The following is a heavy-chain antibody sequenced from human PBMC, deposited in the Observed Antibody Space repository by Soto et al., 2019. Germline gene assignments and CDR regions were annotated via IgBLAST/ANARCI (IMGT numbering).Heavy chain of an antibody. V-gene: IGHV3-30*18. CDR1: GFTFSSYG. Sequence: QVQLVESGGGVVQPGRSLRLYCAASGFTFSSYGMHWVRQAPGKGLEWVAVISHGGSNKNYADSVKGGFTISRDNSKYTLYLQINSLRAGDTAVYYCAKSRGKAGSHDYWGQGTLVTVSS. CDR3: AKSRGKAGSHDY. J-gene: IGHJ4*02. D-gene: IGHD1-26*01. CDR2: ISHGGSNK.